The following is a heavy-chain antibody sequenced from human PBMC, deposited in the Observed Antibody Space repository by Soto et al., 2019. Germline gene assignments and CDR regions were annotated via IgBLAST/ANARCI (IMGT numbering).Heavy chain of an antibody. CDR1: GGTFSSYA. D-gene: IGHD3-16*01. V-gene: IGHV1-69*05. CDR3: AKGGYYSLFDI. CDR2: IIPIFGTA. J-gene: IGHJ3*02. Sequence: GASVKVSCKASGGTFSSYAISWVRQAPGQGLEWMGGIIPIFGTANYAQKFQGRFTISRDNSNNTLSLQMHILRFEDTAVYFCAKGGYYSLFDIWGQGTMVTVSS.